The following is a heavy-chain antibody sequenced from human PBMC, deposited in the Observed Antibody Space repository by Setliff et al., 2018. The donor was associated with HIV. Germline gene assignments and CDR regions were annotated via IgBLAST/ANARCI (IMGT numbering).Heavy chain of an antibody. D-gene: IGHD5-12*01. CDR3: ARGGDGYNYFDY. J-gene: IGHJ4*02. CDR2: VYYSGRT. CDR1: GGSIIDSRYF. V-gene: IGHV4-39*07. Sequence: LSLTCTVSGGSIIDSRYFWGWIRQPPGKGLEWIGSVYYSGRTYYNLSLKSRVTISVDTSKNQFSLNLSAVNAADTAVYYCARGGDGYNYFDYWGQGTLVTVSS.